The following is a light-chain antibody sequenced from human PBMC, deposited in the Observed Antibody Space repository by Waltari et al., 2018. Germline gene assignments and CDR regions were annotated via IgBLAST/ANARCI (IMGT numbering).Light chain of an antibody. CDR2: GAS. CDR3: QHYYNFPWT. V-gene: IGKV1D-8*03. J-gene: IGKJ1*01. Sequence: VIWMTQSPSLLSASPGDRVTITCRMSQGISTYLAWYQQKPGRAPDLLIYGASILPSWVPSRFSGSGSGTDFTLTISSLQSEDVATYYCQHYYNFPWTFGQGTKVEIK. CDR1: QGISTY.